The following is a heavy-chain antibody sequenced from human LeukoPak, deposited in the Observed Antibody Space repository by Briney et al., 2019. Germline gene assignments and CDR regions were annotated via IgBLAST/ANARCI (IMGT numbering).Heavy chain of an antibody. CDR3: TVMAASDY. CDR2: ISSSSSNI. D-gene: IGHD5-24*01. CDR1: GFSFSSYT. Sequence: GGSLRLSCAASGFSFSSYTMNWVRQAPGKGLEWVSSISSSSSNIYYADSVKGRFTISRDNAKNSLYLQMNSLRGEDTAVYYCTVMAASDYWGQGTLVTVSS. J-gene: IGHJ4*02. V-gene: IGHV3-21*01.